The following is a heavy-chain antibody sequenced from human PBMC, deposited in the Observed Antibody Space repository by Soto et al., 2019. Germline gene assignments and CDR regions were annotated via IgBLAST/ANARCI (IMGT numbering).Heavy chain of an antibody. CDR2: IKSKTDGGTT. D-gene: IGHD2-15*01. CDR1: GFTFSNAW. J-gene: IGHJ3*02. Sequence: GGSLRLSCAASGFTFSNAWMSWVRQAPGKGLEWVGRIKSKTDGGTTDYAAPVKGRFTISRDDSKNTLYLQMNSLKTEDTAVYYCTTRVGRYCSGGSCYADAFDIWGQGTMVTVSS. CDR3: TTRVGRYCSGGSCYADAFDI. V-gene: IGHV3-15*01.